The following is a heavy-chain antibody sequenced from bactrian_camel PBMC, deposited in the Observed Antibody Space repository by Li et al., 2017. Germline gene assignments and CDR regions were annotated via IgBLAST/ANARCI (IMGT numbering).Heavy chain of an antibody. V-gene: IGHV3-3*01. D-gene: IGHD4*01. CDR1: GSIYGSSLC. CDR2: IFINGGST. J-gene: IGHJ4*01. CDR3: AGVERERLCRWTEFSY. Sequence: HVQLVESGGGSVQVGGSMRLSCEAPGSIYGSSLCVGWFRQAPGKEREKVAAIFINGGSTDYADSVKGRFTISRDNAKNTAYLQMDSLKPEDTATYYCAGVERERLCRWTEFSYWGQGTQVTVS.